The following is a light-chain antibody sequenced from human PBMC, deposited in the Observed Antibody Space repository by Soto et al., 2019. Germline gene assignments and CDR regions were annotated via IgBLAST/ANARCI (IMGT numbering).Light chain of an antibody. CDR3: QQYGSAPFT. V-gene: IGKV3-20*01. CDR2: DAS. J-gene: IGKJ3*01. Sequence: EIGLTQSPGTLSLSPGERATLSCRASQSVASSHLAWYRQKPGQTPRPLIYDASSRATGIPDRISGSGSGTDFPLTISRLEPEVFAVYYCQQYGSAPFTFGPGTKVDIK. CDR1: QSVASSH.